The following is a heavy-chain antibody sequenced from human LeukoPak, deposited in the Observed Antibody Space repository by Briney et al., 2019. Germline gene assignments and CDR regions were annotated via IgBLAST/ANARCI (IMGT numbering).Heavy chain of an antibody. J-gene: IGHJ6*02. CDR2: IYSGGST. V-gene: IGHV3-66*01. CDR1: GFTVSSNY. Sequence: GGSLRLSCAASGFTVSSNYMSWVRQAPGKGLEWVSVIYSGGSTYYADSVKGRFTISRDNSKNTLYLQMNSLRAEDTAVYYCASPYSGSYGGRYYYYYGMDVWGQGTTVTVSS. CDR3: ASPYSGSYGGRYYYYYGMDV. D-gene: IGHD3-10*01.